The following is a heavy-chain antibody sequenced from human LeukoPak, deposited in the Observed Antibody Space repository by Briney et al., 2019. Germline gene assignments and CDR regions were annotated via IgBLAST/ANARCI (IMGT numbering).Heavy chain of an antibody. Sequence: SVKVSCKASGGTFSSYTISWGRQAPGQGLEWMGRIIPILGIANYAQKFQGRVTITADKSTSTAYMELSSLRSEDTAVYYCASAVEEGTPNFDYWGQGTLVTVSS. CDR3: ASAVEEGTPNFDY. CDR1: GGTFSSYT. V-gene: IGHV1-69*02. D-gene: IGHD3-10*01. CDR2: IIPILGIA. J-gene: IGHJ4*02.